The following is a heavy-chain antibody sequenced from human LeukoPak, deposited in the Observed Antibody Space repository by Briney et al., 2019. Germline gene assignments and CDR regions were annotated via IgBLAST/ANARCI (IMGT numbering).Heavy chain of an antibody. D-gene: IGHD6-6*01. V-gene: IGHV4-59*08. J-gene: IGHJ4*02. Sequence: PSETLSLTCTVSGDSVRGYYWSWSRQPPGKGLEWIGNVHYSGSTTYHPSLQSRVTISVDTSKKQFSLKLRSVTAADSAVYYCARHSSLQGYYFDYWGRGTLDTVSS. CDR3: ARHSSLQGYYFDY. CDR2: VHYSGST. CDR1: GDSVRGYY.